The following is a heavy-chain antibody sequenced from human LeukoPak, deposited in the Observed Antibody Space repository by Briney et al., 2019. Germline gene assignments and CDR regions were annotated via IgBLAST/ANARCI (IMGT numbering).Heavy chain of an antibody. CDR3: ARDTGPQWLVGFDY. V-gene: IGHV1-46*01. D-gene: IGHD6-19*01. J-gene: IGHJ4*02. Sequence: XWVRXAPXXXXEXMGIINPSGGSTSYAQTFQGRVTMTRDTSTSTVYMELSSLRSEDTAVYYCARDTGPQWLVGFDYWGQGTLVTVSS. CDR2: INPSGGST.